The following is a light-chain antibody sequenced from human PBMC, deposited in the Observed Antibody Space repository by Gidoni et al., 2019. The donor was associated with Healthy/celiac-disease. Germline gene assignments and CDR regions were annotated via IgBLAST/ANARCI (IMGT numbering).Light chain of an antibody. V-gene: IGLV3-27*01. J-gene: IGLJ2*01. CDR3: YSAADNNLV. CDR2: KDS. CDR1: VLAKKY. Sequence: SYALTQPSSVSVSPGQTARITCSGAVLAKKYARWFQKKPGQAPVLVIYKDSERPSGIPERFSGSSSGTTVTLTISGAQVEDEADYYGYSAADNNLVFGGGTKLTVL.